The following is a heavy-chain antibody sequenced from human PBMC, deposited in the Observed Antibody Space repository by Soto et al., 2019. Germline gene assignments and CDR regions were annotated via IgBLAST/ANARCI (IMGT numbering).Heavy chain of an antibody. D-gene: IGHD3-16*01. Sequence: QVPLVQSGAEVKKPGASVRVSCKASGYTFPSYGINWVRQAPGQGLEWMGWISDYNGNTNYAQKHQGRVTLTTDTSTSTAYMELRNLRSDDTAMYYCARSSARGNYGPDDYSMDVWGQGTTVSVSS. J-gene: IGHJ6*02. CDR2: ISDYNGNT. V-gene: IGHV1-18*04. CDR1: GYTFPSYG. CDR3: ARSSARGNYGPDDYSMDV.